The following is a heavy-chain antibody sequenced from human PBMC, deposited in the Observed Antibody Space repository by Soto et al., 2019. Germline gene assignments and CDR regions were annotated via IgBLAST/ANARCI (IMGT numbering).Heavy chain of an antibody. D-gene: IGHD1-1*01. CDR1: GFTFSSYW. CDR2: IKQDGSEK. V-gene: IGHV3-7*01. Sequence: GGSLRLSCAASGFTFSSYWMSWVRQAPGKGLEWVANIKQDGSEKYYVDSVKGRFTISRDNAKNSLYLQMNSLRAEDTAVYYCASRGRTYYYYYMDVWGKGTTVTVSS. CDR3: ASRGRTYYYYYMDV. J-gene: IGHJ6*03.